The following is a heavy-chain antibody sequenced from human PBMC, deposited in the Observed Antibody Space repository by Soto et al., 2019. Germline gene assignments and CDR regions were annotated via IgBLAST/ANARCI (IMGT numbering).Heavy chain of an antibody. CDR2: IYYSGST. J-gene: IGHJ4*02. V-gene: IGHV4-59*01. CDR3: ASTGYSSGLTDGKTAGFDY. D-gene: IGHD6-19*01. CDR1: GGSISSYY. Sequence: SEILSLTCTVSGGSISSYYWSWIRQPPGKGLEWIGYIYYSGSTNYNPSLKSRVTISVDTSKNQFSLKLSSVTAADTAVYYCASTGYSSGLTDGKTAGFDYWGQGTLVTVSS.